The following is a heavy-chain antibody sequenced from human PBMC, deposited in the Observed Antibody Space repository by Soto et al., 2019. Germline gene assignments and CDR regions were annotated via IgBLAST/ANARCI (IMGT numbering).Heavy chain of an antibody. Sequence: EVQLLDSGGGLVQPGGSLRLSFAASGFTFSSYAMSWVRQAPGKGLEWVSAISAGGGGTYYADSVKGRFTISRDNSKSTLYLQMNSLSAEDTAVYYCAQDLGSSPDSNFDSWGQGTLVTVSS. CDR2: ISAGGGGT. D-gene: IGHD4-4*01. CDR3: AQDLGSSPDSNFDS. CDR1: GFTFSSYA. V-gene: IGHV3-23*01. J-gene: IGHJ4*02.